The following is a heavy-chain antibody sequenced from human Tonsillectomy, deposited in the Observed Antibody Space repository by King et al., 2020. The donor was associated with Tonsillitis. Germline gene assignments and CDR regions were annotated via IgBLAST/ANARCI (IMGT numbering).Heavy chain of an antibody. D-gene: IGHD3-10*01. V-gene: IGHV4-59*01. CDR3: ARGRGIRPWGGSGSCYFDS. CDR1: GGSISSYY. Sequence: VQLQESGPGLVKPSETLSLTCTVSGGSISSYYWSWIRQPPGKGLEWIGYIYYSGSTNYNPSLKSRVTISVDTSKNQFSLKLNAVTAADTAVYYCARGRGIRPWGGSGSCYFDSWGQGTLVTVSS. CDR2: IYYSGST. J-gene: IGHJ4*02.